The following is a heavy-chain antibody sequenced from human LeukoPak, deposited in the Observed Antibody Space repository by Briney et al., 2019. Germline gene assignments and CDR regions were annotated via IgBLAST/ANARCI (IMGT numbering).Heavy chain of an antibody. V-gene: IGHV1-69*04. CDR2: IIPILGIA. Sequence: SVKVSCKASGGTFSSYAISWVRQAPGQGLEWMGRIIPILGIANYAQKFQGRVTITADKSTSTAYMELSSLRSEDTAVYYCASNDGSGSYRISDYWGQGTLVTVSS. D-gene: IGHD3-10*01. CDR3: ASNDGSGSYRISDY. J-gene: IGHJ4*02. CDR1: GGTFSSYA.